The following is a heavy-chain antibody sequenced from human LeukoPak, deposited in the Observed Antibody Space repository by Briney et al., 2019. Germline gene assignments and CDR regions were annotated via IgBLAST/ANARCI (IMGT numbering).Heavy chain of an antibody. V-gene: IGHV1-2*02. J-gene: IGHJ4*02. CDR3: ATLSTS. D-gene: IGHD5/OR15-5a*01. CDR1: GYTFIDSY. Sequence: ASVKVSCKTSGYTFIDSYMHWVRQAPGQGLEWMGWINPKNGATYYAEKFQGRVSMITDSSLTTAYMELSNLRFDDTAVYYCATLSTSWGQGTLVTVSS. CDR2: INPKNGAT.